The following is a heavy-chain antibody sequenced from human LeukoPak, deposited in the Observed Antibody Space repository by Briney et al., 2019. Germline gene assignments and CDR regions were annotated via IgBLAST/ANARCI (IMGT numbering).Heavy chain of an antibody. J-gene: IGHJ4*02. V-gene: IGHV3-9*01. CDR3: AKGVWFGELLYFDY. CDR2: ISWNSGSI. CDR1: GFTFDDYA. D-gene: IGHD3-10*01. Sequence: GGSLRLSCAASGFTFDDYAMHWVRQAPGKGLEWVSGISWNSGSIGYAASVKGRFTISRDNAKNSLYLQMNSLRAEDTALYYCAKGVWFGELLYFDYGGQGTLVTVSS.